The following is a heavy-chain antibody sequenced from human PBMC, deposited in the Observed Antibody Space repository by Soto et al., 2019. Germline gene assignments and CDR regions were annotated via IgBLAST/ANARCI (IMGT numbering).Heavy chain of an antibody. CDR1: GYTFTSYG. V-gene: IGHV1-18*01. D-gene: IGHD6-13*01. Sequence: QVQLVQSGAEVKKPGASVKVSCKASGYTFTSYGISWVRQAPGQGLEWMGWISAYNGNTNYAQKLQGRVTMTTDTSTSTAYMELRSLRSDDTAVYYCTGQQLGAYYYYGMDVWGQGTTVTVSS. CDR2: ISAYNGNT. J-gene: IGHJ6*02. CDR3: TGQQLGAYYYYGMDV.